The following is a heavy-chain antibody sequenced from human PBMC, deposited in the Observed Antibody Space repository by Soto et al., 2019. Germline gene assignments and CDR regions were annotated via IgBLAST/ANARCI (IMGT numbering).Heavy chain of an antibody. Sequence: QVQLVQSGAEVKKPGASVKVSCKASGYTFTNQYMHWVRQAPGQGLEWMGIINALGGSTNYAEKFQGRVTMTRDTSTSTVYMELSSLRFEDTAVYYCASSTYYYDSSGLYWGQGTLVTVSS. CDR1: GYTFTNQY. CDR3: ASSTYYYDSSGLY. D-gene: IGHD3-22*01. CDR2: INALGGST. V-gene: IGHV1-46*03. J-gene: IGHJ4*02.